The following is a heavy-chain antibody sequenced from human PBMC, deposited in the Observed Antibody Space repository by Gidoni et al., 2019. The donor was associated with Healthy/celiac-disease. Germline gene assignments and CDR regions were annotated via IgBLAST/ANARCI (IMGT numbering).Heavy chain of an antibody. CDR1: GFTFSSYA. Sequence: EVQLLESGGGLVQPGGSLRLSCAPSGFTFSSYAMSWVRQAPGKGLEWVSAISGRGGSTYYADSVKGRFTISRDNSKNTLYLQMNSLRAEDTAVYYCAKTGIAVAGHFDYWGQGTLVTVSS. CDR3: AKTGIAVAGHFDY. D-gene: IGHD6-19*01. CDR2: ISGRGGST. J-gene: IGHJ4*02. V-gene: IGHV3-23*01.